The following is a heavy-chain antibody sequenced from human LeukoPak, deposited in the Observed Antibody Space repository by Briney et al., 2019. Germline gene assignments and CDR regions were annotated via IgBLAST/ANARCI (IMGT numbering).Heavy chain of an antibody. V-gene: IGHV4-59*01. Sequence: SETPSLTCTVSGGSISSYYWSWIRQPPGKGLEWIGYIYYSGSTNYNPSLKSRVTISVDTSKNQFPLKLSSVTAADTAVYYCARENPFTIFGVVISWFDPWGQGTLVTVSS. D-gene: IGHD3-3*01. CDR1: GGSISSYY. CDR3: ARENPFTIFGVVISWFDP. CDR2: IYYSGST. J-gene: IGHJ5*02.